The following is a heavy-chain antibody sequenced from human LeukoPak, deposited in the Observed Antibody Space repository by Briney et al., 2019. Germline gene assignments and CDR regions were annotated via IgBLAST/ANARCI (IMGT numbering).Heavy chain of an antibody. J-gene: IGHJ4*02. D-gene: IGHD6-13*01. CDR2: IYHSGST. Sequence: SESLSLTCAVSVGSISSGWYCWSWIRQPPGKGLEWIGYIYHSGSTYYNPSLKSRVTISVDTSKNQFSLKLSSVTAADTAVYYCARVIAAAGTHPFDYWGQGTLVTVSS. CDR3: ARVIAAAGTHPFDY. CDR1: VGSISSGWYC. V-gene: IGHV4-30-2*05.